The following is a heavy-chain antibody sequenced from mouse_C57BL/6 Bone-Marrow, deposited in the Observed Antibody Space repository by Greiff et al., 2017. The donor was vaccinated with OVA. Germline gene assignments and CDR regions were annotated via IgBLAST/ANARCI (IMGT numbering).Heavy chain of an antibody. V-gene: IGHV1-15*01. CDR3: TNDYGYAMDY. J-gene: IGHJ4*01. CDR2: IDPETGGT. CDR1: GYTFTDYE. D-gene: IGHD2-4*01. Sequence: QVQLQQSGAELVRPGASVTLSCKASGYTFTDYEMHWVKQTPVHGLEWIGAIDPETGGTAYNQKFKGKAILTADKSSSTAYMELRSLTSEDSAVYYCTNDYGYAMDYWGQGTSVTVSS.